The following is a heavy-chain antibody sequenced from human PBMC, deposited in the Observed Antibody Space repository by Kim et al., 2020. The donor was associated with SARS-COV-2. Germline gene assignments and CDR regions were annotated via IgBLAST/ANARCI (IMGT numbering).Heavy chain of an antibody. CDR3: VRENFWAFDV. Sequence: GGSLRRSCATSGFTLSLYSMNWVRQSPGKGLEWVSHISGSGTITKHADSVRGRFTISRDNAKNSLFLQVNGLRADDTAVYYCVRENFWAFDVWGQGTLVT. CDR2: ISGSGTIT. J-gene: IGHJ3*01. V-gene: IGHV3-48*04. CDR1: GFTLSLYS. D-gene: IGHD3-3*01.